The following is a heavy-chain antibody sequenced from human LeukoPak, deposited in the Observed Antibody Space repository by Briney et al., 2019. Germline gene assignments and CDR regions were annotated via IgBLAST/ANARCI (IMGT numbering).Heavy chain of an antibody. CDR1: GFTFSNAW. CDR2: IKSKTDGGTI. Sequence: PGGSLRLSCAASGFTFSNAWMSWVRQAPGKGLEWVARIKSKTDGGTIDYAGSVKGRFTISRDDSTNTLYLQLNTLKTEDTAVYYCTTAVAGVITFDYWGQGTLVTVSS. J-gene: IGHJ4*02. V-gene: IGHV3-15*01. D-gene: IGHD6-19*01. CDR3: TTAVAGVITFDY.